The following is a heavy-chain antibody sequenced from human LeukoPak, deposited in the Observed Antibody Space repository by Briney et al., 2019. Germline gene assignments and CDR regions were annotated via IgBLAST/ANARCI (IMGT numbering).Heavy chain of an antibody. J-gene: IGHJ4*02. Sequence: PSETLSLTCTVSGGSISSSSYYWGWIRQPPGKGLERIGSIYYSGSTYYNPSLKSRVTISVDTSKNQFSLKLSSVTAADTAVYYCARMIEYYYDSSGYYYFDYWGQGTLVIVSS. CDR2: IYYSGST. CDR3: ARMIEYYYDSSGYYYFDY. V-gene: IGHV4-39*01. D-gene: IGHD3-22*01. CDR1: GGSISSSSYY.